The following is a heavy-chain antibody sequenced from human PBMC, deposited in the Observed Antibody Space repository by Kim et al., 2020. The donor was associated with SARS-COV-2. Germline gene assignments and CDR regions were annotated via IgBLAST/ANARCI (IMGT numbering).Heavy chain of an antibody. CDR3: TKERGRRGYSGYWLTFDY. J-gene: IGHJ4*02. CDR1: GYAFTGYY. D-gene: IGHD5-12*01. V-gene: IGHV1-2*04. Sequence: ASVKVSCKTSGYAFTGYYIHWVRQAPGQGPEWMGWINPDNGGTNYAQKFQGWVTMTRDTSINTAYMELSRLTSDDTAVYYCTKERGRRGYSGYWLTFDYWGQGTLVTVSS. CDR2: INPDNGGT.